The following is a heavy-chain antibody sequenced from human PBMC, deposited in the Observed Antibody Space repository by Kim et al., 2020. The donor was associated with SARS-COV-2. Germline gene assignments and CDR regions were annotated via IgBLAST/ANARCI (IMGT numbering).Heavy chain of an antibody. V-gene: IGHV3-74*01. D-gene: IGHD3-22*01. J-gene: IGHJ4*02. Sequence: YADPVKGRFTISRENAENTLYRQMNSLRAEETAVYYCAIQYYFDSSGYLDYRGQGTLVTVTS. CDR3: AIQYYFDSSGYLDY.